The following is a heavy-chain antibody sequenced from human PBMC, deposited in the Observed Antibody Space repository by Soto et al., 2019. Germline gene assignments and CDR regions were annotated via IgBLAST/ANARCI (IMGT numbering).Heavy chain of an antibody. J-gene: IGHJ5*02. CDR1: GGSISSGGYY. CDR2: IYYSGST. CDR3: ARSENWNAHYGEFDP. V-gene: IGHV4-31*03. Sequence: QVQLQESGPGLVKPSQTLSLTCTVSGGSISSGGYYWSWIRQHPGKGLEWIGYIYYSGSTYYNPSLKSRVTISVDTSKNQFSLKLSSVTAADTAVYYCARSENWNAHYGEFDPWGQGTLVTVSS. D-gene: IGHD1-1*01.